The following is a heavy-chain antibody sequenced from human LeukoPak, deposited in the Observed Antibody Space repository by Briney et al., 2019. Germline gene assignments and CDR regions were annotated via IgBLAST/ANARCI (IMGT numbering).Heavy chain of an antibody. Sequence: ASVKVSCKASGYTFTGYYMHWGRQAPGQGLEWMVWINPNSGGTNYAQKFQGRVTMNRDTSISTAYMELSRLRSDDTAVYYCARDVNIAARLTTGVYWGQGTLVTVSS. D-gene: IGHD6-6*01. CDR2: INPNSGGT. J-gene: IGHJ4*02. CDR3: ARDVNIAARLTTGVY. CDR1: GYTFTGYY. V-gene: IGHV1-2*02.